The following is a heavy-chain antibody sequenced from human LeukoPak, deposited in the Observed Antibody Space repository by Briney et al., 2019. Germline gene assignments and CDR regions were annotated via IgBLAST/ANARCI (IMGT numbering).Heavy chain of an antibody. CDR3: AKWGDYDVLTGYYDSDY. Sequence: GASLRLSCAASGFNFSNYAMSWVRQAPGKGLEWVSAVSGRDTSTYYTDSVKGRFTISRDNSKNTLYLQMNSLSAEDTAIYYCAKWGDYDVLTGYYDSDYWGQGTLVTVSS. V-gene: IGHV3-23*01. CDR2: VSGRDTST. J-gene: IGHJ4*02. CDR1: GFNFSNYA. D-gene: IGHD3-9*01.